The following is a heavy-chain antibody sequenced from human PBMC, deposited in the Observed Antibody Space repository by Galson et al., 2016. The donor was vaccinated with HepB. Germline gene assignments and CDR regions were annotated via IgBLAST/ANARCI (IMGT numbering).Heavy chain of an antibody. V-gene: IGHV4-61*08. CDR3: ARQYRGGPSDY. CDR2: IYYTGPT. CDR1: GGSVSSDDYY. D-gene: IGHD6-25*01. J-gene: IGHJ4*02. Sequence: SETLSLTCTVSGGSVSSDDYYWGWIRQPPGKGLEWIGFIYYTGPTKYNPSLTGRVSISLDMSKNQFSLRLTSVTAADTALYYCARQYRGGPSDYWGQGTPVIVSS.